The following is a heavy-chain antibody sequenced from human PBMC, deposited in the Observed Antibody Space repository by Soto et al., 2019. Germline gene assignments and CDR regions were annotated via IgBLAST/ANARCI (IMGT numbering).Heavy chain of an antibody. D-gene: IGHD1-26*01. V-gene: IGHV1-69*04. Sequence: QVQLVQSGAEVKTPESSVTVSCKASGGTFSNYSITWVRQAPGQGLEWMGRFIPILGIANYAQKFQGRVTIPADKSTSTASMELSSLRSEDTAVYYCARDGVTTSLLDNWGQGTLVTVSS. CDR2: FIPILGIA. CDR3: ARDGVTTSLLDN. J-gene: IGHJ4*02. CDR1: GGTFSNYS.